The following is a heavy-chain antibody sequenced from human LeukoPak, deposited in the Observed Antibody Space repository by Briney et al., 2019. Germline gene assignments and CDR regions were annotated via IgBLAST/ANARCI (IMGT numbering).Heavy chain of an antibody. V-gene: IGHV3-7*01. J-gene: IGHJ4*02. CDR3: ARVYYQDSGTSYRHLDY. D-gene: IGHD3-22*01. Sequence: GTLRLSCAASGFTFSDYYMSWVRQATGKGLEWVAYVKQAGREKHYVDSVKGRFTISRDNAENSLYLQMNSLRAEDTAVYYCARVYYQDSGTSYRHLDYWGQGTLVTVSS. CDR2: VKQAGREK. CDR1: GFTFSDYY.